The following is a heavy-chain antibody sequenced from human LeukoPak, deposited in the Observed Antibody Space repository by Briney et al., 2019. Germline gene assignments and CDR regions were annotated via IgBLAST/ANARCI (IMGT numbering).Heavy chain of an antibody. CDR2: IYYSGST. CDR3: ATTYCGGDCYRGYYYYGMDV. V-gene: IGHV4-59*01. D-gene: IGHD2-21*02. Sequence: SETLSLNCTVSGGSISSYYWSWIRQPPGKGLEWIGYIYYSGSTNYNPSLKSRVTISVDTSKNQFSLKLSSVTAADTAVYYCATTYCGGDCYRGYYYYGMDVWGQGTTVTVSS. J-gene: IGHJ6*02. CDR1: GGSISSYY.